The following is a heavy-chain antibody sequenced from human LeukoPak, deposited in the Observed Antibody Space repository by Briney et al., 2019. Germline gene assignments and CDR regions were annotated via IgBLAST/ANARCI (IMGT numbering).Heavy chain of an antibody. CDR3: AKVSIAARITQYFDY. CDR2: ISGSGGST. CDR1: GFTFSSYA. D-gene: IGHD6-6*01. Sequence: GGSLRLSCAASGFTFSSYAMSWVRQAPGKGLEWVSAISGSGGSTYYADSVKGRFTISRDNPKNTLYLQMNSLRAEDTAVYYCAKVSIAARITQYFDYWGQGTLVTVSS. V-gene: IGHV3-23*01. J-gene: IGHJ4*02.